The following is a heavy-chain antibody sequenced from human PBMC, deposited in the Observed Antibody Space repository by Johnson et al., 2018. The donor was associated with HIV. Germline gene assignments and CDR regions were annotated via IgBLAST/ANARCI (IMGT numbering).Heavy chain of an antibody. Sequence: VQLVESGGGLVQPGRSLRLSCAASAFPFDDHALHWVRQSPGTGLQWFSIILKGRFTISRDNSKNTLYLQMNSLRAEDTAVYYCAKTYSGSNRDAFDIWGQGTMVTVSS. J-gene: IGHJ3*02. CDR3: AKTYSGSNRDAFDI. CDR2: I. V-gene: IGHV3-9*01. CDR1: AFPFDDHA. D-gene: IGHD1-26*01.